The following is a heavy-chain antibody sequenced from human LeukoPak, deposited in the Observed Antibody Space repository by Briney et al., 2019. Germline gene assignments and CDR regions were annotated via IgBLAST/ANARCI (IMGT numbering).Heavy chain of an antibody. J-gene: IGHJ5*02. Sequence: SETLSLTCTVSGGSISTYYWSWIRQPPGKGLEWIGEINHSGSTNYNPSLKSRVTISVDTSKNQFSLKLSSVTAADTAVYYCARMVLWFGESTFDPWGQGTLVTVSS. CDR3: ARMVLWFGESTFDP. CDR2: INHSGST. D-gene: IGHD3-10*01. CDR1: GGSISTYY. V-gene: IGHV4-34*01.